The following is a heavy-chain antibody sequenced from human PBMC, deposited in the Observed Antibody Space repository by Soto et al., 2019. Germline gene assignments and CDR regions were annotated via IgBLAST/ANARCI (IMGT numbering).Heavy chain of an antibody. CDR2: ISRRSRNI. J-gene: IGHJ6*02. D-gene: IGHD6-19*01. Sequence: EVQLVESGGGLVKPGGSLTLSCAASGFTFSNYTMNWVRQAPGKGLEWVSSISRRSRNIYNADSVKGRFTISRDNAKNALYLHMNSLRAGDTAVYYCARDLKVAGTNSFYYYGMDVWGQGTTVTVSS. CDR3: ARDLKVAGTNSFYYYGMDV. CDR1: GFTFSNYT. V-gene: IGHV3-21*01.